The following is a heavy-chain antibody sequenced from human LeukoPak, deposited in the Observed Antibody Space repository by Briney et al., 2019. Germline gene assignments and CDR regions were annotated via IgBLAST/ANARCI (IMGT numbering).Heavy chain of an antibody. J-gene: IGHJ4*02. D-gene: IGHD1-26*01. CDR2: INPNSGGT. CDR3: ARDLTRVVGATDY. Sequence: ASVKVSCKASGYTFTSYYMHWVRQAPGQGLEWMGWINPNSGGTNYAQKFQGRVTMTRDTSISTAYMELSRLRSDDTAVYYCARDLTRVVGATDYWGQGTLVTVSS. V-gene: IGHV1-2*02. CDR1: GYTFTSYY.